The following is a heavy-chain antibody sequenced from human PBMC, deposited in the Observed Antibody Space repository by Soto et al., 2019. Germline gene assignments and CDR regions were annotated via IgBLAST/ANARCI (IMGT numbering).Heavy chain of an antibody. Sequence: PGGSLRLSCTASGLNFSRFAMSWVRQAPGKGLEWVSTISTFGGTTYYADSVKGRFTISRDNSKNTLYLQMNSLRAEDTAVYYCAYSSTPLDYWGQGTLVTVSS. CDR1: GLNFSRFA. D-gene: IGHD6-13*01. CDR3: AYSSTPLDY. CDR2: ISTFGGTT. J-gene: IGHJ4*02. V-gene: IGHV3-23*01.